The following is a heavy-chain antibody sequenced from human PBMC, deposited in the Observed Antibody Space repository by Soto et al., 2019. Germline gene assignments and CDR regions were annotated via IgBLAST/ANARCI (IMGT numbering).Heavy chain of an antibody. Sequence: SETLSLTCTVSGGSISSGDYYWSWIRQPPGKGLEWIGYIYYSGSTYYKPSLKSRVTISVDTSKNQFSLKLSSVTAADTAVYYCARDPPSYYYDSSGYYGDYWGQGTLVTVSS. CDR2: IYYSGST. V-gene: IGHV4-30-4*01. CDR1: GGSISSGDYY. J-gene: IGHJ4*02. D-gene: IGHD3-22*01. CDR3: ARDPPSYYYDSSGYYGDY.